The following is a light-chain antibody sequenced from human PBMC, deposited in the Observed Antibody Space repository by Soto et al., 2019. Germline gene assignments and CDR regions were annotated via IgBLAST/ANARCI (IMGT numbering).Light chain of an antibody. CDR1: QSVSSYY. V-gene: IGKV3-11*01. J-gene: IGKJ4*01. Sequence: EVVLTQSPGTLSLSPGERATLSCRASQSVSSYYLAWYQQKPGQAPRLLIYDTSTRATGVPTRFSGSRSGTDFTLTISSLEPEDFAVYYCQQRSNWPLTFGGGTKV. CDR3: QQRSNWPLT. CDR2: DTS.